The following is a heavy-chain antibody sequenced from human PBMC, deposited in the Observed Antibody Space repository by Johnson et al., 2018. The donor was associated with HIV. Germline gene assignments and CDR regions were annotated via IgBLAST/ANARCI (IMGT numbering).Heavy chain of an antibody. CDR2: IKSKTDGGTT. D-gene: IGHD4-17*01. CDR1: GFTFSSYG. J-gene: IGHJ3*02. V-gene: IGHV3-15*01. CDR3: ARAEWGTTVTGSGAFDI. Sequence: VQLVESGGGVVQPGGSLRLSCAASGFTFSSYGIHWVRQAPGKGLEWVGRIKSKTDGGTTDYAAPVKARFTISRDDSKNTLYLQMNSLRAEDTAVYYCARAEWGTTVTGSGAFDIWGQGTMVTVSS.